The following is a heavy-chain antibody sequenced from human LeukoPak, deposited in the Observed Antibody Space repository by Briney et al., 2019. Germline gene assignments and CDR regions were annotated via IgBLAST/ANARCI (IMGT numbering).Heavy chain of an antibody. J-gene: IGHJ5*02. D-gene: IGHD6-13*01. Sequence: SETLSLTCTVSGGSISSYYWSWIRQPPGKGLEWIGYIYYSGSTNYNPSLKSRVTISVDTSKNQFSLKLSSVAAADTAVYYCARDLGYSSSWYPNWFDPWGQGTLVTASS. CDR2: IYYSGST. V-gene: IGHV4-59*01. CDR3: ARDLGYSSSWYPNWFDP. CDR1: GGSISSYY.